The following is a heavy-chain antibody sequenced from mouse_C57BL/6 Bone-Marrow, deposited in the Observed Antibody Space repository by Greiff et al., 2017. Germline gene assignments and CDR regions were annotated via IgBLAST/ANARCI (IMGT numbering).Heavy chain of an antibody. D-gene: IGHD1-1*01. CDR1: GYAFTNYL. V-gene: IGHV1-54*01. J-gene: IGHJ4*01. Sequence: VQLQESGAELVRPGTSVKVSCKASGYAFTNYLIEWVKQRPGQGLEWIGVINPGSGGTNYNEKFKGKATLTADKSSSTAYMQLSSLTSEDSAVYFWARERDYYGSRNAMDYWGQGTSVTVSS. CDR2: INPGSGGT. CDR3: ARERDYYGSRNAMDY.